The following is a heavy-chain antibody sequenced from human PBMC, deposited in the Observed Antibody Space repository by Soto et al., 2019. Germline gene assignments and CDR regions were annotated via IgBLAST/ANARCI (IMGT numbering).Heavy chain of an antibody. Sequence: QVQLVQSGAEVKKPGSSVKVSCKASGGTFSSYTISWVRQAPGQGLEWMGRIIPILGIANYAQKFQGRVKVPADQAPGTAYMERSSLRSEDTAVYYCAIGRSGSYSKGYWGQGTLVTVSS. J-gene: IGHJ4*02. CDR2: IIPILGIA. CDR1: GGTFSSYT. CDR3: AIGRSGSYSKGY. V-gene: IGHV1-69*02. D-gene: IGHD1-26*01.